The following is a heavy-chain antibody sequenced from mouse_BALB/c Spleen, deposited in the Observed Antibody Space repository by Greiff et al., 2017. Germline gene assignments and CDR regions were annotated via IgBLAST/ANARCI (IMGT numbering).Heavy chain of an antibody. D-gene: IGHD2-1*01. Sequence: QVQLQQSGAELVRPGSSVKISCKASGYAFSSYWMNWVKQRPGQGLEWIGQIYPGDGDTNYNGKFKGKATLTADKSSSTAYMQLSSLTSEDSAVYFCARDGKRYFDYWGQGTTLTVSS. CDR1: GYAFSSYW. CDR2: IYPGDGDT. V-gene: IGHV1-80*01. CDR3: ARDGKRYFDY. J-gene: IGHJ2*01.